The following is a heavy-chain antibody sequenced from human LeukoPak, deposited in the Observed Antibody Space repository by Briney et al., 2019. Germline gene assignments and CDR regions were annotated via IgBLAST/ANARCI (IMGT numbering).Heavy chain of an antibody. Sequence: SETLSLTCAVYGGSFSGYYWSWIRQPPGKGLEWIGEINHSGSTNYNPSLKSRVTISVDTSKNQFSLKLSSVTAADTAVYYCARGAYSSGWPTWGWSYHYYYMDVWGKGTTVTVSS. D-gene: IGHD6-19*01. V-gene: IGHV4-34*01. CDR3: ARGAYSSGWPTWGWSYHYYYMDV. CDR2: INHSGST. J-gene: IGHJ6*03. CDR1: GGSFSGYY.